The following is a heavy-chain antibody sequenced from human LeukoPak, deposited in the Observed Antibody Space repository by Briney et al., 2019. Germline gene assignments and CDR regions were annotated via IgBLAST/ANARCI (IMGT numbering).Heavy chain of an antibody. CDR1: GDSISIYY. CDR3: ARDGLHYENNWFDP. D-gene: IGHD3-3*01. J-gene: IGHJ5*02. CDR2: INTSGST. Sequence: SETLSLTCTVSGDSISIYYWSWIRQPAGKGLEWIGRINTSGSTKYNPSLKSRVTMSIDTSKNQFSLKLKLSSVTAADTAVYYCARDGLHYENNWFDPWGQGTLVTVSS. V-gene: IGHV4-4*07.